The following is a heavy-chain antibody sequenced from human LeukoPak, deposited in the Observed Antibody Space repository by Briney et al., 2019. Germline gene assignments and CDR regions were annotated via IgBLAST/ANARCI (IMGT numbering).Heavy chain of an antibody. CDR1: GFIFSSYW. CDR3: ARHAEGSTYPLDY. CDR2: IKQDGSEK. V-gene: IGHV3-7*03. D-gene: IGHD2-2*01. Sequence: GSLILSCAASGFIFSSYWMSWVRQAPGKGLEWVANIKQDGSEKYYVDSVKGRFTISRDNAKNSLYLQMNSLRAEDTAVYYCARHAEGSTYPLDYWGQGSLVTVSS. J-gene: IGHJ4*02.